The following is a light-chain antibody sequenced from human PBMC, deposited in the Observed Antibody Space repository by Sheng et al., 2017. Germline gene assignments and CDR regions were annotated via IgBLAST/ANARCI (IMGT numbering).Light chain of an antibody. V-gene: IGLV3-1*01. CDR2: QDN. CDR1: KLGDKY. Sequence: SYELIQPPSVSVSPGQTASITCSGDKLGDKYASWYQQKPGQSPVLVIYQDNKRPSGIPERFSGSNSGNTATLTISGTQAMDEADYYCQARDIGTFYVFGTGTKVTVL. CDR3: QARDIGTFYV. J-gene: IGLJ1*01.